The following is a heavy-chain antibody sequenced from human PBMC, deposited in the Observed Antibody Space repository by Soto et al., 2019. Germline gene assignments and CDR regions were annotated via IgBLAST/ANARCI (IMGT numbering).Heavy chain of an antibody. CDR1: GFTFSNYG. CDR3: AKDKNYFDY. J-gene: IGHJ4*02. CDR2: ISYDGSNK. Sequence: PGGSLRLSCAASGFTFSNYGIHWVRQAPGKGLEWVAVISYDGSNKYYADSVKGRFTISRDNSKNTLYLQMNSLRAEDTAVYYCAKDKNYFDYWGQGTLVTVSS. V-gene: IGHV3-30*18.